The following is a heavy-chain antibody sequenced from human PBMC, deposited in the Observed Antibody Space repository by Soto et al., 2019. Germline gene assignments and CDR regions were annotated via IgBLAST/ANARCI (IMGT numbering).Heavy chain of an antibody. V-gene: IGHV5-51*01. CDR3: VRPNFGALTHFDF. D-gene: IGHD3-16*01. Sequence: GESLKISCKAIGYTFTNYWIGWVRQTPGKGLEWMGIILPGDSDTRYNPSFEGQVTVSADESISTAYLQWNTLKASDTAMYYCVRPNFGALTHFDFWGQGTLVTVSS. CDR1: GYTFTNYW. J-gene: IGHJ4*02. CDR2: ILPGDSDT.